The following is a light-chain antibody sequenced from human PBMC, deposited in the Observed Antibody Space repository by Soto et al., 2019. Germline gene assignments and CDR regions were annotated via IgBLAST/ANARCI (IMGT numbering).Light chain of an antibody. Sequence: EIVLTQSPVTLALSPAEGSTLSCRASQSVRNSLLAWYQQKPGQPPRLLIYDTSTRATATPERFSGSGSGTDFTLTISRLEPEDFAVYYCHQYDTIVQTFGQGAKV. V-gene: IGKV3-20*01. CDR3: HQYDTIVQT. CDR2: DTS. CDR1: QSVRNSL. J-gene: IGKJ1*01.